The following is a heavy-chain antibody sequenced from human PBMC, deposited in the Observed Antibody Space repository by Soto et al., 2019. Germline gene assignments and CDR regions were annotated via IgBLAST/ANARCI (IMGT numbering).Heavy chain of an antibody. CDR1: GGSFSGFY. CDR2: INHSGIT. Sequence: PSETLSLTCAGYGGSFSGFYWSWIRQPPGKGLEWIGEINHSGITGYNPSLKSRVTISIDTSKSQFSLRLKSVTAADTAVYYCARVGYYDSSGFFAPFDFWAQGTLVTVSS. CDR3: ARVGYYDSSGFFAPFDF. V-gene: IGHV4-34*01. J-gene: IGHJ4*02. D-gene: IGHD3-22*01.